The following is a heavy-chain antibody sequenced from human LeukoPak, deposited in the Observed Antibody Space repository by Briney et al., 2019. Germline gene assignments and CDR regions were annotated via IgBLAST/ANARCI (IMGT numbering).Heavy chain of an antibody. J-gene: IGHJ4*02. CDR2: ISYDGSNK. V-gene: IGHV3-30*04. CDR1: GFTFSSYA. D-gene: IGHD2-2*02. Sequence: GRSLRLSCAASGFTFSSYAMHWVRQAPGKGLEWVAVISYDGSNKYYANSVKGRFTISRDNSKNTLYLQMNSLRAEDTAVYYCARADIVVVPAAIMAGFFDYWGQRTLVTVSS. CDR3: ARADIVVVPAAIMAGFFDY.